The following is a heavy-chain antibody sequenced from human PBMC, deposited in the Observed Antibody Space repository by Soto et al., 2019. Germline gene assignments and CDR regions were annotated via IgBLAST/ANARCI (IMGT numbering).Heavy chain of an antibody. D-gene: IGHD3-22*01. CDR1: GFTFSSYA. J-gene: IGHJ4*02. CDR3: AKGKPSITMIVVVTPFDY. V-gene: IGHV3-23*01. CDR2: ISGSGGST. Sequence: LRLSCAASGFTFSSYAMSWVRQAPGKGLEWVSAISGSGGSTYYADSVKGRFTISRDNSKNTLYLQMNSLRAEDTAVYYCAKGKPSITMIVVVTPFDYWGQGTLVTVSS.